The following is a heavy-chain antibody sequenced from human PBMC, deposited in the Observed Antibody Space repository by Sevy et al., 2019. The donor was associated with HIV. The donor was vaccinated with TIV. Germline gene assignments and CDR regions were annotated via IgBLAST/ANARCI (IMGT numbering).Heavy chain of an antibody. CDR3: ARFPPERAFDI. V-gene: IGHV3-30*04. CDR1: GLTFSSYA. J-gene: IGHJ3*02. Sequence: GGSLRLSCAASGLTFSSYAMHWVRQGPGKGLEWVAVISYDARNEDYADSVKVRFTISRDNSKNTLYLQMNSLRAEDTAVYYCARFPPERAFDIWGQGTMVTVSS. CDR2: ISYDARNE.